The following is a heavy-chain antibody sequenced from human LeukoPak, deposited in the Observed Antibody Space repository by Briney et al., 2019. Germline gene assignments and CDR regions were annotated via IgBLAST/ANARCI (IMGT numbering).Heavy chain of an antibody. Sequence: PSETLSLTCTVSGVSIRSGDYCGRWTRQPPGKGLERICYIYYSGSTYYNPSLKSRVTISVDTSKNQFSLKLSSVTAADTAVYYCAREDKYYDSSGHAFDIWGQGTMVTVSS. V-gene: IGHV4-30-4*01. CDR2: IYYSGST. J-gene: IGHJ3*02. D-gene: IGHD3-22*01. CDR3: AREDKYYDSSGHAFDI. CDR1: GVSIRSGDYC.